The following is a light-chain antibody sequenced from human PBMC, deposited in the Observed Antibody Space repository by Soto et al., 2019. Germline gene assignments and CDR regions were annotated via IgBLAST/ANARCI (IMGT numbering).Light chain of an antibody. CDR1: QSVSSSY. J-gene: IGKJ2*01. Sequence: EIGLTQSPGTLSLSPGERATLSCRASQSVSSSYLAWYQQKPGQAPRLLIYGASSRATGIPDRFSGSGSGTNFTLTISRLEPEDFAVYYCQQYGSSLFFGQGTKLVIK. V-gene: IGKV3-20*01. CDR2: GAS. CDR3: QQYGSSLF.